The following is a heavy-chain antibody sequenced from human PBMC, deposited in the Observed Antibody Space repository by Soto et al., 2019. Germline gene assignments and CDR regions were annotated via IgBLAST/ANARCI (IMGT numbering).Heavy chain of an antibody. J-gene: IGHJ6*02. CDR3: AGAAYGSLRYAASFYGMDV. Sequence: EVQLVESGGGWVQPGGSLRLSCVTSGFSLSDYDMHWVRQAPGSGLEWLSYISRGGDIFHDADSARGRFAISRDNAKKSLYLQTDSLRVDDTAVYYCAGAAYGSLRYAASFYGMDVWGQGTTVTVSS. D-gene: IGHD3-10*01. CDR1: GFSLSDYD. V-gene: IGHV3-48*03. CDR2: ISRGGDIF.